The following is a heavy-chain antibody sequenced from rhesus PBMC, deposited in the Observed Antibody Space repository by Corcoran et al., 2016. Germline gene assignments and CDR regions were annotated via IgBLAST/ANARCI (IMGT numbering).Heavy chain of an antibody. CDR2: IGGDCSYT. J-gene: IGHJ5-1*01. CDR3: TRKGIFDHNRFGV. Sequence: EVQLVESGADLVQPGGSLRLSCAASGLTFSGYDMHWVRQAPGKGLESVSVIGGDCSYTHYADSVKGRFPISRDNAKNSLSLQMNSLRAEDTAVYYCTRKGIFDHNRFGVWGPGVLVTVSS. V-gene: IGHV3-115*02. CDR1: GLTFSGYD.